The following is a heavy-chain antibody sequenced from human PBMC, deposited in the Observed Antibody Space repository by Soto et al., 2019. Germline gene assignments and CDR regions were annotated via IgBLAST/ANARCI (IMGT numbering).Heavy chain of an antibody. CDR2: IDNSGST. J-gene: IGHJ4*02. V-gene: IGHV4-31*02. Sequence: SETVSLTXTVSGASVSTGVYYWTWIRQHPGKGLEWIGYIDNSGSTYYNPSLTGRVDISVDTSKNQFSLNLQSLTAADTAFYYCAGAVSDFDVRRYRTSYFDQWGQGILVTVSS. CDR3: AGAVSDFDVRRYRTSYFDQ. D-gene: IGHD3-10*02. CDR1: GASVSTGVYY.